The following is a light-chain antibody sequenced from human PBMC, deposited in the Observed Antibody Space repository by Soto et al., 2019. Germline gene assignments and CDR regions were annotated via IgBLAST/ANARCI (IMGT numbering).Light chain of an antibody. CDR3: QTWGTGIRV. J-gene: IGLJ3*02. CDR1: SGHSNYA. CDR2: VKTDGSH. Sequence: QLVLTQSPSASASLGASVKLTCTLSSGHSNYAIAWHQQQPKKGPRYLMKVKTDGSHFKGDGIPDRFSGSSSGAERYLIISSLQSEDEADYYCQTWGTGIRVFGGGTKLTVL. V-gene: IGLV4-69*01.